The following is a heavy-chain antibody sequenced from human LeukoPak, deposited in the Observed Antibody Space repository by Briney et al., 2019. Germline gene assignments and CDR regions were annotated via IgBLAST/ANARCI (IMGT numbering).Heavy chain of an antibody. CDR3: ARVNLRFGELLVADY. V-gene: IGHV1-18*04. J-gene: IGHJ4*02. D-gene: IGHD3-10*01. CDR1: GYTFTNYG. CDR2: ISAYNGNT. Sequence: ASVKVSCKASGYTFTNYGITWVRPAPGQGLEWMGWISAYNGNTNYAQKLQGRVTMTTDTSTSTAYMELRSLRSDDTAVYYCARVNLRFGELLVADYWGQGTLVTVSS.